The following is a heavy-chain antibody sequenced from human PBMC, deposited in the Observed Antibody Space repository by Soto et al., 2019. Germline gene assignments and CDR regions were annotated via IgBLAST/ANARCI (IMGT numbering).Heavy chain of an antibody. CDR2: INAGNGNT. V-gene: IGHV1-3*01. J-gene: IGHJ6*03. CDR3: ARGHLAVVPVASWFYYMDV. Sequence: ASVKVSSKASGYTFTNYAVHWVRQAPGQRLEWMGWINAGNGNTRFSQNLQGRVTITRDTSARTVYMELSSLRSEDTAVYYCARGHLAVVPVASWFYYMDVWGKGTTVTVSS. CDR1: GYTFTNYA. D-gene: IGHD2-2*01.